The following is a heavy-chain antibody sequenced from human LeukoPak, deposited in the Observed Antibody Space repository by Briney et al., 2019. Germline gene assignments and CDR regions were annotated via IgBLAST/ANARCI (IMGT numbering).Heavy chain of an antibody. Sequence: SETLSLTCAVYGGSFSGYHWSWIRQPPGKGLEWIGEINHSGRTNYNPSLKSRVTISVDTSKNQFSLKLSSVTAADTAVYYCARGKWLQLRDYYYYGLDVWGQGTTVTVSS. J-gene: IGHJ6*02. CDR1: GGSFSGYH. CDR2: INHSGRT. V-gene: IGHV4-34*01. CDR3: ARGKWLQLRDYYYYGLDV. D-gene: IGHD5-24*01.